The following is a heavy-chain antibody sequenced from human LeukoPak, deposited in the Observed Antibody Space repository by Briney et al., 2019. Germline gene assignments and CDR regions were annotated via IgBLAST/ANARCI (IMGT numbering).Heavy chain of an antibody. D-gene: IGHD3-3*01. CDR3: ATTPLWSAIRY. V-gene: IGHV3-53*01. J-gene: IGHJ4*02. CDR1: GFTVSSNY. CDR2: IYSGGST. Sequence: GGSLRLSCAASGFTVSSNYMSWVRQAPGKGLDWVSVIYSGGSTYYADSVKGRFTISRDNSKNTLYLQMNSLRAEVTAVYYCATTPLWSAIRYWGQGTLVTVSS.